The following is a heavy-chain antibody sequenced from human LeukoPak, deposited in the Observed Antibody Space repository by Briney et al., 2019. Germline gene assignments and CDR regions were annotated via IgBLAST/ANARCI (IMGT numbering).Heavy chain of an antibody. Sequence: GGSLRLSCAASGFTFTSYTMNWGRQAPGKGLEWVSYISSSSINKCYADSVKGRFTISRDDAKNSLYLQMNSLRAEDTAVYYCARGGNYFDYWGQGTLVTVSS. J-gene: IGHJ4*02. V-gene: IGHV3-48*01. D-gene: IGHD3-16*01. CDR2: ISSSSINK. CDR1: GFTFTSYT. CDR3: ARGGNYFDY.